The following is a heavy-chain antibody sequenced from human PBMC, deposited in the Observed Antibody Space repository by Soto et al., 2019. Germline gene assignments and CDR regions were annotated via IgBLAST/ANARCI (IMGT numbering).Heavy chain of an antibody. CDR2: IDPNDTQT. V-gene: IGHV5-51*01. CDR3: ARHAGNSGKGDYFDY. CDR1: EYSFSSSR. Sequence: PGESLKISFQAPEYSFSSSRLAWVRQMHGKGLEWMGIIDPNDTQTKSSPSFQGQVTISADKAIDTAYLQWSSLKTSDTAMYYCARHAGNSGKGDYFDYWGQGALVTVSS. J-gene: IGHJ4*02. D-gene: IGHD6-25*01.